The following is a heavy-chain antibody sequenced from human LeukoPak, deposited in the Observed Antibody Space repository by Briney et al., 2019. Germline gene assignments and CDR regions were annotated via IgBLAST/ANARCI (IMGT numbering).Heavy chain of an antibody. Sequence: SETLSLTCTVSGGSIGSHYWSWIRQPPGSGLEWIGYVYYSGTTNYNPSLKSRVTISVDTSKNQFSLKLSSVTAADTAVYYCARDYYDSRGEAFDIWGLGTMVTVYS. CDR3: ARDYYDSRGEAFDI. J-gene: IGHJ3*02. V-gene: IGHV4-59*11. CDR1: GGSIGSHY. CDR2: VYYSGTT. D-gene: IGHD3-22*01.